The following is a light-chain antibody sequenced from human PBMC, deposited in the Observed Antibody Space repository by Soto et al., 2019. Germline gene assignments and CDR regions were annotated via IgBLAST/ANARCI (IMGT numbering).Light chain of an antibody. J-gene: IGLJ1*01. Sequence: QSVLTQPASVSGSPGQSITISCTGTSSDIGNSNYVSWYQQHPGKAPKLMIYDVNNRPSGISNRFSGSKSASTASLTISGLQAEDEADYYCISYTSSSLLYVFGTGTKVTVL. CDR3: ISYTSSSLLYV. CDR2: DVN. V-gene: IGLV2-14*03. CDR1: SSDIGNSNY.